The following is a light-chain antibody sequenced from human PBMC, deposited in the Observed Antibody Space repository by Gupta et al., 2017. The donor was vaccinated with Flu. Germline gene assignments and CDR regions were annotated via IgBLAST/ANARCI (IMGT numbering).Light chain of an antibody. V-gene: IGLV1-40*01. CDR2: GNS. CDR1: SSNIGAGYD. J-gene: IGLJ3*02. CDR3: QSYDTSLSGLV. Sequence: QAVLTQPPYVSGAPGQRVAISCTVSSSNIGAGYDVHWYQQVPGTAPKLLLYGNSNRLSGVPDRFSGSKAGTSASLTITGLQAEDEAYYYGQSYDTSLSGLVFGGGTKLTVL.